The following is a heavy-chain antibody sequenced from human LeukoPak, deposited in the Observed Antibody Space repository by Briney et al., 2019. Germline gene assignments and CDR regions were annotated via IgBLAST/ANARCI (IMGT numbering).Heavy chain of an antibody. CDR1: GGSISSYY. Sequence: PSETLSLTCTVSGGSISSYYWSWIRQPPGKGLEWIGYIYYSGSTNYNPSLKSRVTISVDTSKNQFSLKLSSVTAADTAVYYCARHDGRLWWFPYYYYGMDVWGQGTTVTVSS. CDR2: IYYSGST. CDR3: ARHDGRLWWFPYYYYGMDV. V-gene: IGHV4-59*08. J-gene: IGHJ6*02. D-gene: IGHD2-21*01.